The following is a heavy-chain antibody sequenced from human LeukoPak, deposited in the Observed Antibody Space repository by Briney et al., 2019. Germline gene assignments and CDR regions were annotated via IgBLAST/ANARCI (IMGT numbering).Heavy chain of an antibody. V-gene: IGHV4-61*01. J-gene: IGHJ4*02. CDR1: GGSISSGSYY. D-gene: IGHD3-22*01. CDR3: ATQGFGYYYDSSGYFFDY. CDR2: IYYSGST. Sequence: SQTLSLTCTVSGGSISSGSYYWSWIRQPPGKGLEWIGYIYYSGSTNYNHSLKSRVTISVATSKNQSSLKLSSVTAADTAVYYCATQGFGYYYDSSGYFFDYWGQGTLVTVSS.